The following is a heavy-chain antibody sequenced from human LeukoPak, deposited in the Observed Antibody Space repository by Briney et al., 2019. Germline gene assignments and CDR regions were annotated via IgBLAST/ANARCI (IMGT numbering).Heavy chain of an antibody. J-gene: IGHJ4*02. CDR1: GGSFSGYY. Sequence: SETLSLTCAVYGGSFSGYYWSWIRQPPGKGLEWIGEISHSGSTNYNPSPKSRVTISVDTSKNQFSLKLSSVTAADTAVYYCARGFGDIVVVPAADQFDYWGQGTLVTVSS. CDR3: ARGFGDIVVVPAADQFDY. V-gene: IGHV4-34*01. D-gene: IGHD2-2*01. CDR2: ISHSGST.